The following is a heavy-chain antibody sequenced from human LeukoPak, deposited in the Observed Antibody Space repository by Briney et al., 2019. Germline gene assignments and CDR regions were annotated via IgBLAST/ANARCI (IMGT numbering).Heavy chain of an antibody. Sequence: SETLSLTCAVYGGSFSGYYWSWIRQPPGKGLEWIGEINHSGSTNYNPSLKSRVTISVDTSKNQFSLKLSSVTAADTAVYYCARGKGGGGWFYYWGQGTLVTVSS. CDR2: INHSGST. CDR3: ARGKGGGGWFYY. V-gene: IGHV4-34*01. J-gene: IGHJ4*02. CDR1: GGSFSGYY. D-gene: IGHD6-19*01.